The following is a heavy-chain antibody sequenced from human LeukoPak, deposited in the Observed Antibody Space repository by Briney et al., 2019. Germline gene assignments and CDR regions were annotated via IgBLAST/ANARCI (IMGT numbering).Heavy chain of an antibody. CDR2: IIIKANRYAT. Sequence: RGSLRLSCAASGFTLTVSATRSVRPASRGGRGWVGRIIIKANRYATAYAASVKGRFTISRDDSKNTAYLQMNSLKTEDKAVYYCTSFQGRVVPAAPEVYYYYYMDVWGKGTTVTVSS. J-gene: IGHJ6*03. D-gene: IGHD2-2*01. V-gene: IGHV3-73*01. CDR3: TSFQGRVVPAAPEVYYYYYMDV. CDR1: GFTLTVSA.